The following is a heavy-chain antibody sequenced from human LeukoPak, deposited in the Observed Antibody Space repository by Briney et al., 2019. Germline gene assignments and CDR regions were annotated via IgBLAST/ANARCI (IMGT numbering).Heavy chain of an antibody. CDR2: IYYSGST. V-gene: IGHV4-59*12. Sequence: SETLSLTCTVSGGSITNYYWSWIRQRPGKGLEWIGYIYYSGSTYYNPSLKSRVTISVDTSKNQFSLKLSSVTAADTAVYYCARDPLVSDWSFDIWGQGTMVTVSS. CDR1: GGSITNYY. J-gene: IGHJ3*02. D-gene: IGHD3-9*01. CDR3: ARDPLVSDWSFDI.